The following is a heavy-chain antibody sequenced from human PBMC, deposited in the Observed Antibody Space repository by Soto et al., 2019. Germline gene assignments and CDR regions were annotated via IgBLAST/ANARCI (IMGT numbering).Heavy chain of an antibody. V-gene: IGHV3-48*03. CDR1: GFNFRLYE. J-gene: IGHJ5*01. Sequence: GGSLRLSCQASGFNFRLYEMHWVRKAPGKGLEWVSYISSSGLTTYYADFAEGLFTISRDNAKDSLYLHLNSLRVGDTAVYYCARYGTRGDWWGLGTQVAVSS. CDR3: ARYGTRGDW. CDR2: ISSSGLTT. D-gene: IGHD3-10*01.